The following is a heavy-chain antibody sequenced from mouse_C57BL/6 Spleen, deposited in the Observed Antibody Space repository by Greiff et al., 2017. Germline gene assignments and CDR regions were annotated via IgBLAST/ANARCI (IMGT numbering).Heavy chain of an antibody. J-gene: IGHJ4*01. CDR1: GFSLTSYG. Sequence: VQLQESGPGLVAPSQSLSITCTVSGFSLTSYGVSWVRQPPGKGLEWLGVICGDGSTNYHSAPISRLSISNDNSKSQVFLKLNSLQTDDTATYYCAKNPPYYGFYAMDYWGQGTSVTVSS. CDR3: AKNPPYYGFYAMDY. CDR2: ICGDGST. V-gene: IGHV2-3*01. D-gene: IGHD2-9*01.